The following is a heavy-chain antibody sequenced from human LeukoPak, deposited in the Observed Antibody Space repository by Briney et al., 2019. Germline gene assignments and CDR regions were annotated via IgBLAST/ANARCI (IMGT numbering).Heavy chain of an antibody. V-gene: IGHV3-21*05. Sequence: GGSVRLPCAVSGFAFSDYSMKWLRQAPGEGLEGIANTRGSGSGMGSGSYYAGAVQRRFTISRDNDKNSSYLQMNSLRAEDTAFYYCARDDNWGFDYWGQGALVTVSS. CDR1: GFAFSDYS. D-gene: IGHD7-27*01. J-gene: IGHJ4*02. CDR2: TRGSGSGM. CDR3: ARDDNWGFDY.